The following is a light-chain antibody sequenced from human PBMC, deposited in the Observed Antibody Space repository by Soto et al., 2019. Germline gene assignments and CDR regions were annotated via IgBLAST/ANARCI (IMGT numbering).Light chain of an antibody. CDR2: GAS. Sequence: MMMTHSPATLSVSPWERVTLSCRTSHSVNSHVAWYQQKPGQAPRLLLYGASTRATGIPVRFSGSGFGTEFTLTISSLQSEDFAVYYCQQYKNWPLLGQGTRLEIK. CDR3: QQYKNWPL. V-gene: IGKV3-15*01. J-gene: IGKJ5*01. CDR1: HSVNSH.